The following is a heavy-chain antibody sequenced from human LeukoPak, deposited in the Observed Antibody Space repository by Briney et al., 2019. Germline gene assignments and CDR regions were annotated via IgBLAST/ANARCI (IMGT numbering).Heavy chain of an antibody. CDR3: ARGLVATFDY. CDR2: IGSDNKP. J-gene: IGHJ4*02. V-gene: IGHV3-NL1*01. CDR1: GFTFSAYA. D-gene: IGHD5-12*01. Sequence: GGSLRLSCEASGFTFSAYAMTWVRQAPGKGLEWVSSIGSDNKPHYSESVKGRFTISRDNSKNTLYLQMNSLRAEDTAVYYCARGLVATFDYWGQGTLVTVSS.